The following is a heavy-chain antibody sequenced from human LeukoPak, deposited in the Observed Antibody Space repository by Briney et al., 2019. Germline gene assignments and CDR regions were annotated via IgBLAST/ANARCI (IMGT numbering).Heavy chain of an antibody. V-gene: IGHV1-58*01. CDR3: AADPLFNYYGSGSYPNPDY. Sequence: SVKVSCKASGFTFTSSAVQWVRQARGQRLEWIGWIVVGSGNTNYAQKFQEKVTITRDMSTSTAYMELSSLRSEDTAVYYCAADPLFNYYGSGSYPNPDYWGQGTLVTVSS. D-gene: IGHD3-10*01. J-gene: IGHJ4*02. CDR1: GFTFTSSA. CDR2: IVVGSGNT.